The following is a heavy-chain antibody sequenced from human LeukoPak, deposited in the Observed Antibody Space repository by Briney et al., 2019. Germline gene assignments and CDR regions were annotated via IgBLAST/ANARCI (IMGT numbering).Heavy chain of an antibody. V-gene: IGHV4-39*01. CDR2: IYYSGST. J-gene: IGHJ1*01. Sequence: SETLSLTCTVSGGSISSSSYYWGWIRQPPGKGLEWIGSIYYSGSTYYNPSLKSRVTISVDTSKNQFSLKLSSVTAADTAVYYCARTYYYDSSGHGEYFQHWGQGTLVTVSS. CDR1: GGSISSSSYY. D-gene: IGHD3-22*01. CDR3: ARTYYYDSSGHGEYFQH.